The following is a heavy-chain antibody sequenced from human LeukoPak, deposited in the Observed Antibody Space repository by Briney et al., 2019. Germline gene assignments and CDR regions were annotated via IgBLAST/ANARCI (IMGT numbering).Heavy chain of an antibody. CDR2: IYYSVST. Sequence: SETLSLTCTVSGGSISSSSYYWGWIRQPPGKGLEWIGSIYYSVSTYYNPSLKSRVTISVDTSKNQFSLKLSSVTAADTAVYYCARLVIREVYFDYWGQGTLVTVSS. CDR3: ARLVIREVYFDY. J-gene: IGHJ4*02. V-gene: IGHV4-39*01. CDR1: GGSISSSSYY.